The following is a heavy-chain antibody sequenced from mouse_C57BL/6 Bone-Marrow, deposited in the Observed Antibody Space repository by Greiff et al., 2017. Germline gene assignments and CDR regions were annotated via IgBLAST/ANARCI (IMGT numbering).Heavy chain of an antibody. CDR2: INPGSGGT. Sequence: QVQLQQSGAELVRPGTSVKVSCKASGYAFTNYLIEWVKQRPGQGLEWIGVINPGSGGTNYNEKFKGKATLTADKSSSTAYMQLSSLTSEDSAVYFCASYSWYFDVWGTGTTVTVSS. D-gene: IGHD2-1*01. V-gene: IGHV1-54*01. CDR1: GYAFTNYL. CDR3: ASYSWYFDV. J-gene: IGHJ1*03.